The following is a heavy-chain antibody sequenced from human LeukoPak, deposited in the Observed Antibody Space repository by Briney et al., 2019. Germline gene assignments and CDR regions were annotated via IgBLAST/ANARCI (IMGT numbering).Heavy chain of an antibody. CDR3: SHGRGYSYGLAHYYMDV. V-gene: IGHV3-23*01. J-gene: IGHJ6*03. Sequence: GGSLRLSCAASGFTFSSFAMSWVRQAPGKGLEWVSTISGSGAYTYYADSVKGRFTISRDNSRNTLYLQMHSLRAEDTAIEYCSHGRGYSYGLAHYYMDVWGKGTTVSVSS. CDR1: GFTFSSFA. D-gene: IGHD5-18*01. CDR2: ISGSGAYT.